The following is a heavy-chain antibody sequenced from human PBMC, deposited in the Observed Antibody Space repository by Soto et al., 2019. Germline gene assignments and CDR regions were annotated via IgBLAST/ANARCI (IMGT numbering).Heavy chain of an antibody. J-gene: IGHJ4*02. CDR1: GGSISTGDYY. CDR2: IYNGVIT. D-gene: IGHD3-3*01. V-gene: IGHV4-30-4*01. CDR3: ARGLGNGGYYHFVS. Sequence: QVQLQESGPGLVKPSQTLSLACTVSGGSISTGDYYWTWIRQPPGQGLEWIGNIYNGVITYYNPSLNSLLSISGDTSKNQFSLKLSSVTAADTSEYYCARGLGNGGYYHFVSCCPGSLVTVSS.